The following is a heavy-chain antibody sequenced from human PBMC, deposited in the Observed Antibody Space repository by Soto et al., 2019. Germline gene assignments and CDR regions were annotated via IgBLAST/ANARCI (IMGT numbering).Heavy chain of an antibody. V-gene: IGHV3-23*01. J-gene: IGHJ4*02. CDR2: FSATSEYT. CDR3: AKARDQQWVRLPFDD. Sequence: EVQLLESGGGLVQPGGSLRLSCVGSGFFFSSYTMTWVRQAPGKGLEWVSSFSATSEYTYYADSVRGRFTISRDNSKSTLFLQMNSLTAEDTAMYYCAKARDQQWVRLPFDDWGQGILVIVSS. CDR1: GFFFSSYT. D-gene: IGHD6-19*01.